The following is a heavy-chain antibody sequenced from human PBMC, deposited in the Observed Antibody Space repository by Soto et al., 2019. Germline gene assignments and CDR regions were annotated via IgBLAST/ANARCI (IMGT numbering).Heavy chain of an antibody. J-gene: IGHJ6*02. CDR2: IFNSGTI. CDR1: GASVNSYY. D-gene: IGHD3-3*02. Sequence: GPGPGTTSETLSLTCSVFGASVNSYYWSWIRQSPGRGLEWIGHIFNSGTIHYNPSLKSRVTMSVDSSKNQVSLKMNSVTAADTAIYYCGRDLLATASARWYFYYGLDVWGQGTAVTVSS. V-gene: IGHV4-59*02. CDR3: GRDLLATASARWYFYYGLDV.